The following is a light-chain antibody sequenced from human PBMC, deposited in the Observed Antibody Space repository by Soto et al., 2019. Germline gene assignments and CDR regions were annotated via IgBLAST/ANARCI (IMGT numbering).Light chain of an antibody. J-gene: IGKJ3*01. CDR3: QQYNNWPLFT. CDR2: GAS. CDR1: QSVNNN. Sequence: EIVLTQSPATRSVSPGERATLSCRASQSVNNNLAWYQQKPGQAPRLLIYGASIRATGIPARFSGSESGTEFTLTISSLQSEDFAVYYCQQYNNWPLFTFGPGTKVDIK. V-gene: IGKV3-15*01.